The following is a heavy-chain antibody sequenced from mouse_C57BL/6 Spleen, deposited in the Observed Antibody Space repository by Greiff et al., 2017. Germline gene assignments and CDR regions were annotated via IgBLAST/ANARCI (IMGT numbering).Heavy chain of an antibody. D-gene: IGHD2-10*02. V-gene: IGHV1-69*01. Sequence: QVQLKQPGAELVMPGASVKLSCKASGYTFTSYWMHWVKQRPGQGLEWIGEIDPSDSYTNYNQKFKGKSTLTVDKSSSTAYMQLSSLTSEDSAVYYCARGVWDYAMDYWGKGTSVTVSS. CDR1: GYTFTSYW. CDR2: IDPSDSYT. J-gene: IGHJ4*01. CDR3: ARGVWDYAMDY.